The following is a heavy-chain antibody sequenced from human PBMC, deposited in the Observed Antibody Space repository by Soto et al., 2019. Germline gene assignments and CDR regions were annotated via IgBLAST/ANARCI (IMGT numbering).Heavy chain of an antibody. J-gene: IGHJ5*02. CDR1: GFTLSNND. Sequence: PGGSLRLSCAASGFTLSNNDMTWVRQAPGEGLEWVSSISGSDGRTYYADSVQGRFTIFRDNSRNTLYLQMTSLSVVDTAVYYCAKYYYASGSNWFDPWGRGTLVTVSS. D-gene: IGHD3-10*01. V-gene: IGHV3-23*01. CDR2: ISGSDGRT. CDR3: AKYYYASGSNWFDP.